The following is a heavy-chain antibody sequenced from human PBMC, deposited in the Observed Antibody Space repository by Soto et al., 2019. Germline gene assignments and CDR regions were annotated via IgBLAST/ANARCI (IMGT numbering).Heavy chain of an antibody. Sequence: PSETLSLTCAVSGGSISSSNWWSWVRQPPGKGLEWIGEIYHSGSTNYNPSLKSRVTISVDKSKNQFSLKLSSVTAADTAVYFFARLGGPYRPFDFWGQGTLVTGSS. CDR1: GGSISSSNW. D-gene: IGHD3-16*01. J-gene: IGHJ4*02. CDR2: IYHSGST. V-gene: IGHV4-4*02. CDR3: ARLGGPYRPFDF.